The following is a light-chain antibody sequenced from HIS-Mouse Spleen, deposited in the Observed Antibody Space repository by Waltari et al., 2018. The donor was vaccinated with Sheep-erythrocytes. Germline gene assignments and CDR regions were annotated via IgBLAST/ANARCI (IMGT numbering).Light chain of an antibody. V-gene: IGLV2-8*01. J-gene: IGLJ1*01. CDR1: SSSVGGYNY. CDR2: EVS. Sequence: QSALTQPPSASASPGQSVTISCTGTSSSVGGYNYVSWYQQPPGKAPKLMIYEVSKRPSGVPDRFSGSKSGNTASLTVSGLQAEDEADYYCSSYAGSNNYVFGTGTKVTVL. CDR3: SSYAGSNNYV.